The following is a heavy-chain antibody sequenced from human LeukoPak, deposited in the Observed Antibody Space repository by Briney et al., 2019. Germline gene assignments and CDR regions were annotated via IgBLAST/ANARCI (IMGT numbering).Heavy chain of an antibody. Sequence: SETLSLTCAVYGGSFSGYYWSWIRQPPGKGLEWIGEINHSGSTNYNPSLKSRVTISVDTSKNQFSLKLSSVTAADTAVYYCARVVRRYYYHSSGPMGTYYFDYWGQGTLVTVSS. CDR2: INHSGST. V-gene: IGHV4-34*01. J-gene: IGHJ4*02. CDR3: ARVVRRYYYHSSGPMGTYYFDY. CDR1: GGSFSGYY. D-gene: IGHD3-22*01.